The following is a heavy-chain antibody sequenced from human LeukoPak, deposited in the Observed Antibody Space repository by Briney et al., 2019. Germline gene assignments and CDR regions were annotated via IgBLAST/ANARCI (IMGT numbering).Heavy chain of an antibody. CDR1: GGSISSSSYY. Sequence: SETLSLTCTVSGGSISSSSYYWGWIRQPPGKGLEWIGSIYYSGSTYYNPSLKSRVTISVDTSKNQFSLKLSSVTAADTAVYYCARRHPSSWYGGTDYWGQGTLVTVSS. J-gene: IGHJ4*02. V-gene: IGHV4-39*07. CDR2: IYYSGST. CDR3: ARRHPSSWYGGTDY. D-gene: IGHD6-13*01.